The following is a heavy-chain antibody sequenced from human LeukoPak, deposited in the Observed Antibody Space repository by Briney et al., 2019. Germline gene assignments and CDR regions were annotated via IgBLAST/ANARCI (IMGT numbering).Heavy chain of an antibody. V-gene: IGHV3-23*01. Sequence: GGSLRLSCAASGFTFSSYAMSWVRQAPGKGLEWVSAISGSGGSTYYADSVKGRFTISRDNSKNTLYLQMNSLRAEDTAVYYCAKDQVYYGSGSCFDYRGQGTLVTVSS. CDR3: AKDQVYYGSGSCFDY. J-gene: IGHJ4*02. D-gene: IGHD3-10*01. CDR2: ISGSGGST. CDR1: GFTFSSYA.